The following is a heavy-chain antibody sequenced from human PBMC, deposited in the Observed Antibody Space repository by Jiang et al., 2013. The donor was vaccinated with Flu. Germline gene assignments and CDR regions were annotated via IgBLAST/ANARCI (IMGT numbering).Heavy chain of an antibody. CDR2: MAHDGSNI. J-gene: IGHJ4*02. D-gene: IGHD3-22*01. Sequence: LSCVASGFTFSIYGMHWVRQAPGKGLEWVAAMAHDGSNIQYVDSVKGRFTISRDNSKDTVYLQMNSLRAEDTAVYYCAKDGGDYHNSGYYINYWGQGTLVTVSS. CDR3: AKDGGDYHNSGYYINY. CDR1: GFTFSIYG. V-gene: IGHV3-30*18.